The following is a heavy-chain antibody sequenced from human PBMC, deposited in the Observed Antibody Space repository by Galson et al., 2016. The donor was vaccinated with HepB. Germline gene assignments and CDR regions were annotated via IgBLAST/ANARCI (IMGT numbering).Heavy chain of an antibody. D-gene: IGHD3-3*01. CDR3: ARSRITIFGVANEVFDY. Sequence: SLRLSCAASGFTFSSFGMHWVRQAPGKGLEWVAVIWYDGSNKYYADSVKGRFTISRDNSKNTLYLQMNSLRAEDTAVYFCARSRITIFGVANEVFDYWGQGTLVTVSS. CDR2: IWYDGSNK. J-gene: IGHJ4*02. CDR1: GFTFSSFG. V-gene: IGHV3-33*01.